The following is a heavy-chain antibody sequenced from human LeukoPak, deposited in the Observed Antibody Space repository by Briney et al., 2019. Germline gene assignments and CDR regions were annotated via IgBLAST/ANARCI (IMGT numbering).Heavy chain of an antibody. CDR3: ARGQRGYSYGPAAFDI. J-gene: IGHJ3*02. V-gene: IGHV4-34*01. Sequence: SETLSLTCAVYGGSFSGYYWSWIRQPPGKGLEWIGEINHSGSTIYNPSLKSRVTISVDTSKNQFSLKLSSVTAADTAVYYCARGQRGYSYGPAAFDIWGQGTMVTVSS. CDR2: INHSGST. CDR1: GGSFSGYY. D-gene: IGHD5-18*01.